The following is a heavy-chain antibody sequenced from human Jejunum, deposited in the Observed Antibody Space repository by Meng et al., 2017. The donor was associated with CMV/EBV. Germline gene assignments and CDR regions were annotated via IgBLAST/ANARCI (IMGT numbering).Heavy chain of an antibody. CDR2: INDSGDTT. Sequence: ASGGVINSYAMSGVRQAQGKGLEWVASINDSGDTTYYAATVKGRFTISRDYSKNSVYLQMNSLRAEDAAVYFCARSGGSNWYAMNEYWGQGILVTVSS. D-gene: IGHD6-13*01. CDR3: ARSGGSNWYAMNEY. J-gene: IGHJ4*02. CDR1: GGVINSYA. V-gene: IGHV3-23*01.